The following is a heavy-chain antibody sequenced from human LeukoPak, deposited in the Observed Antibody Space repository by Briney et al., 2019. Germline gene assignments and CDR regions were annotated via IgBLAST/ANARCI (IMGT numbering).Heavy chain of an antibody. CDR1: EYIFTDYA. CDR3: ARGGWSATTATYYLDF. Sequence: ASVKVSCKASEYIFTDYAINWVRQAPGQRLEWMGWINAGNGNTKYSQKFQGRVTITRDTSASTAYMELSSLTSEDTAVYYCARGGWSATTATYYLDFWGQGTLVTVSS. V-gene: IGHV1-3*01. J-gene: IGHJ4*02. CDR2: INAGNGNT. D-gene: IGHD2-21*02.